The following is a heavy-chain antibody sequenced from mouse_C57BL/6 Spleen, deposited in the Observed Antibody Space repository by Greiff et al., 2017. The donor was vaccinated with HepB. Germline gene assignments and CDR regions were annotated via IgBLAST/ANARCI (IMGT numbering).Heavy chain of an antibody. CDR2: INPSSGYT. CDR1: GYTFTSYW. D-gene: IGHD2-3*01. Sequence: VQLQQSGAELAKPGASVKLSCKASGYTFTSYWMHWVKQRPGQGLEWIGYINPSSGYTKYNQKFKDKATLTADNSSSTAYMQLSSLTYEDSAVYYCARNDGYYDAMDYWGQGTSVTVSS. J-gene: IGHJ4*01. CDR3: ARNDGYYDAMDY. V-gene: IGHV1-7*01.